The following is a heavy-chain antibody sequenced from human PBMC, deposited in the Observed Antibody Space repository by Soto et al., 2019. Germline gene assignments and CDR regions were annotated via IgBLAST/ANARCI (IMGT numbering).Heavy chain of an antibody. V-gene: IGHV3-30-3*01. Sequence: QVQLVESGGGVVQPGRSLRLSCAASGFTFSSYAMHWVRQAPGKGLEWVAVISYDGTNKYYADSVKGRFTISRDNSKNTLYLEMSSLRAEDTAVYDCARDKGVVLLYWYSDLWGRGTLVTVSS. J-gene: IGHJ2*01. CDR1: GFTFSSYA. D-gene: IGHD3-10*01. CDR2: ISYDGTNK. CDR3: ARDKGVVLLYWYSDL.